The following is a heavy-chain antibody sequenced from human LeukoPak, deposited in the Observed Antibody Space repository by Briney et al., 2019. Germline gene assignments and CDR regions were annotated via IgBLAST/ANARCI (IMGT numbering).Heavy chain of an antibody. J-gene: IGHJ4*02. CDR3: ARGYSYGPFDY. V-gene: IGHV4-30-2*01. D-gene: IGHD5-18*01. Sequence: SETLSLTCAVSGGSISSGGYSWSWIRQPPGKGLEWIGYTYHSGSTYYNPSLKSRVTISVDRSKNQFSLKLSSVTAADTAVYYCARGYSYGPFDYWGQGTLVTVSS. CDR2: TYHSGST. CDR1: GGSISSGGYS.